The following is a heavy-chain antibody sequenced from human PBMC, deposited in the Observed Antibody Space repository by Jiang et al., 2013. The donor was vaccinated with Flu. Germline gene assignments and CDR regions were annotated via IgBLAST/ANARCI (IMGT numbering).Heavy chain of an antibody. V-gene: IGHV5-51*01. J-gene: IGHJ3*02. CDR3: ARRDNGGNGNAFDI. CDR1: GYRFATYW. D-gene: IGHD4-23*01. Sequence: GAEVKKPGESLKIPCQGSGYRFATYWIGWVRQTPGRGPEWLGIIFPNDGDTRYSPSFQGQVTISADTSISTVYLQWNSLKASDTAMYYCARRDNGGNGNAFDIWGQGTVVTVSS. CDR2: IFPNDGDT.